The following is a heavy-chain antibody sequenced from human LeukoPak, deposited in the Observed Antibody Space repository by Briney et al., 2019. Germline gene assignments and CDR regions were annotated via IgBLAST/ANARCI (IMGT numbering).Heavy chain of an antibody. J-gene: IGHJ4*02. CDR2: IKQDESDK. V-gene: IGHV3-7*01. CDR1: GFTFSSYW. D-gene: IGHD4-17*01. CDR3: AKAPGVTTPSDY. Sequence: GGSLRLSCEVSGFTFSSYWMNWVRQAPGKGLEWVANIKQDESDKYYVDSVKGRFTISRDNAKNSLYLQMNSLRAEDTAVYYCAKAPGVTTPSDYWGQGTLVTVSS.